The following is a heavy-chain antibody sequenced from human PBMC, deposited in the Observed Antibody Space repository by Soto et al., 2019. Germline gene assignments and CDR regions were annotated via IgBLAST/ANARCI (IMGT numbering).Heavy chain of an antibody. Sequence: ETLSLTCTVSGASISSYYWSWIRQPPGKGLEWLGYILYTGNTNYSPSLKSRVTMSVDTSKNQVSLKLSAVTAADTAVYFCARAAYGSGSYYAPYYYYAMDVWGQGTTVTVSS. J-gene: IGHJ6*02. V-gene: IGHV4-59*01. CDR2: ILYTGNT. CDR1: GASISSYY. D-gene: IGHD3-10*01. CDR3: ARAAYGSGSYYAPYYYYAMDV.